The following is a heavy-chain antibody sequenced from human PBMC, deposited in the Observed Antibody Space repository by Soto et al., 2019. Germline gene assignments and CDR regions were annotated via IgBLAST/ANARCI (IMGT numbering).Heavy chain of an antibody. J-gene: IGHJ4*02. V-gene: IGHV3-23*01. D-gene: IGHD3-10*01. CDR1: GFTLNIYA. CDR3: AKDLTFYYGPGSDY. CDR2: ISGSGGLT. Sequence: GGSLRLTCVASGFTLNIYAMSWFRQLLENGLEWVSAISGSGGLTYFADSVKGRFTISRDYSKITMYLQMTRLRAEDTAVYYCAKDLTFYYGPGSDYWGQGTLVPVSS.